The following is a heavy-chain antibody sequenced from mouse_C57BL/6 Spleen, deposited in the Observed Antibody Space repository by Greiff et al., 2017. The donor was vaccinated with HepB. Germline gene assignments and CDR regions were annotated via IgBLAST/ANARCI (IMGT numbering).Heavy chain of an antibody. CDR2: IDPANGNT. CDR1: GFNIKNTY. V-gene: IGHV14-3*01. J-gene: IGHJ4*01. CDR3: ARGGYYYGSSYEGYYAMDY. Sequence: EVKLQESVAELVRPGASVKLSCTASGFNIKNTYMHWVKQRPEQGLGWIGRIDPANGNTKYAPKFQGKATITADTSSNTAYLQLSSLTSEDTAIYYCARGGYYYGSSYEGYYAMDYWGQGTSVTVSS. D-gene: IGHD1-1*01.